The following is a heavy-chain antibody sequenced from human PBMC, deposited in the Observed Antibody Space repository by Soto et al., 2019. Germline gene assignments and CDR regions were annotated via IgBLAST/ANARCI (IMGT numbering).Heavy chain of an antibody. J-gene: IGHJ6*02. CDR3: ARAAYSSSWWIRYYGMDV. Sequence: EVQLVESGGGLVQPGGSLRLSCAASGFTFSSYEMTCVRQAPGKVLEWVSYISSCGSTIYYADSVKGRFTISRDNAKNSLYLQMNSMRAKDTDVYYCARAAYSSSWWIRYYGMDVWGQGTTVTVSS. CDR1: GFTFSSYE. V-gene: IGHV3-48*03. D-gene: IGHD6-13*01. CDR2: ISSCGSTI.